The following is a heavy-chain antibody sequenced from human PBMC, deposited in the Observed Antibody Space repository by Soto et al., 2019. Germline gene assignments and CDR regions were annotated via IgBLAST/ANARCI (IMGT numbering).Heavy chain of an antibody. CDR2: IILIFGTA. D-gene: IGHD2-2*01. Sequence: ASVKVSCKASGGTFSSYAISWVRQAPGQGLEWMGGIILIFGTANYAQKFQGRVTITADESTSTAYMELSSLRSEDTAVYYCARGVLVGYCSSTSCSRFDPWGQGTLVTVSS. V-gene: IGHV1-69*13. CDR3: ARGVLVGYCSSTSCSRFDP. J-gene: IGHJ5*02. CDR1: GGTFSSYA.